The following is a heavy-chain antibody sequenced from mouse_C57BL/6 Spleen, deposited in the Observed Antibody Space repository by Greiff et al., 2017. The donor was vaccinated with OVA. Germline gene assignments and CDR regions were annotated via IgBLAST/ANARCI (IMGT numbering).Heavy chain of an antibody. CDR1: GYTFTSYW. CDR3: ARPPYYYGSSPSFDY. J-gene: IGHJ2*01. V-gene: IGHV1-59*01. Sequence: QVQLQQPGAELVRPGTSVKLSCKASGYTFTSYWMHWVKRRPGQGLEWIGVIDPSDSYTNYNQKFKGKATLTVDTSSSTAYMQLSSLTSEDSAVYYCARPPYYYGSSPSFDYWGQGTTLTVSS. D-gene: IGHD1-1*01. CDR2: IDPSDSYT.